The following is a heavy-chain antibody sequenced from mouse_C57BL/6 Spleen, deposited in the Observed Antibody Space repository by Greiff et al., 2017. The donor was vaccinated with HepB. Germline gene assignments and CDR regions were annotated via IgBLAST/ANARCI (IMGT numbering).Heavy chain of an antibody. CDR3: TRDGDYDGVWFAY. CDR2: ISSGGDYL. V-gene: IGHV5-9-1*02. D-gene: IGHD2-4*01. CDR1: GFTFSSYA. J-gene: IGHJ3*01. Sequence: EVMLVESGEGLVKPGGSLKLSCAASGFTFSSYAMSWVRQTPEKRLEWVAYISSGGDYLYYADTVKGRFTISRANARNTLYLQMSSLKSEDTAMYYCTRDGDYDGVWFAYWGQGTLVTVAA.